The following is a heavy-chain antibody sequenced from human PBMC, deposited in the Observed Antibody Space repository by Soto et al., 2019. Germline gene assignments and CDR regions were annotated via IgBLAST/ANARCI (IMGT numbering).Heavy chain of an antibody. Sequence: QVQLVESGGGVVQPGRSLRLSCAASGFTFSSYGMHWARQAPGKGLEWVAVISYDGSNKYYADSVKGRFTISRDNSKNTLYLQMNSLRAEDTAVYYCAKDMAILADAFDIWGQGTMVTVSS. D-gene: IGHD5-12*01. V-gene: IGHV3-30*18. CDR1: GFTFSSYG. J-gene: IGHJ3*02. CDR2: ISYDGSNK. CDR3: AKDMAILADAFDI.